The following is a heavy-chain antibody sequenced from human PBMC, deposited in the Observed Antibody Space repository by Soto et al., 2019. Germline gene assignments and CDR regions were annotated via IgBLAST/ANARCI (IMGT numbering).Heavy chain of an antibody. V-gene: IGHV1-46*01. D-gene: IGHD3-9*01. CDR1: GHTFTSYY. CDR2: INLSAGST. CDR3: ASSDPDILTTCSYSMDV. Sequence: QVQLVQSGAEVKKPGASVKVSCKASGHTFTSYYMHWVRQAPGQGLEWIGIINLSAGSTSYAQKLQGRVNIARDTSTRTVYMDMSSLRSEDTAVYYCASSDPDILTTCSYSMDVWGQGTTVTVSS. J-gene: IGHJ6*02.